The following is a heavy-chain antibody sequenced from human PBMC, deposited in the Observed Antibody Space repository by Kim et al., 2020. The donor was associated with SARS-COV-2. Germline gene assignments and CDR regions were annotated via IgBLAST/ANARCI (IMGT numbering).Heavy chain of an antibody. Sequence: ASVKVSCKASGYTFTSYAMHWVRQAPGQRLEWMGWINAGNGNTKYSQKFQGRVTITRDTSASTAYMELSSLRSDDTAVYYCSNQLAGPGTRNWFDPWGQGTLVTVSS. J-gene: IGHJ5*02. CDR3: SNQLAGPGTRNWFDP. CDR1: GYTFTSYA. CDR2: INAGNGNT. D-gene: IGHD3-10*01. V-gene: IGHV1-3*01.